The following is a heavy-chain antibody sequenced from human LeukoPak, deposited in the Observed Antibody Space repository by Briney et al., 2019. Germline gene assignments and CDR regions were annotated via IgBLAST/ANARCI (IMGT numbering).Heavy chain of an antibody. Sequence: SETLSLTCAVYGGSFSGYYWSWIRQPLGKGLEWIGEINHSGSTNYNPSLKSRVTISVDTSKNQFSLKLSSVTAADTAVYYCAYASYYYYGMDVWGQGTTVTVSS. D-gene: IGHD3-16*01. CDR1: GGSFSGYY. J-gene: IGHJ6*02. V-gene: IGHV4-34*01. CDR3: AYASYYYYGMDV. CDR2: INHSGST.